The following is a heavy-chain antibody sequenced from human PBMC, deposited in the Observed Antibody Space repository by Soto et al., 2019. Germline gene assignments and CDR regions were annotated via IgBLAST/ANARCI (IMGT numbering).Heavy chain of an antibody. V-gene: IGHV1-69*06. Sequence: QVQLVQSGAEVKKPGSSVKVSCKASGGTFSSYAISWVRQAPGQGLEWMGGIIPIFGTANYAQKFQGRVTITEDKSTSTAYMELSSLRSEDTAVYYCARYSSSPPRDYYYYGMYVWGQGTTVTVSS. CDR2: IIPIFGTA. D-gene: IGHD6-6*01. CDR1: GGTFSSYA. CDR3: ARYSSSPPRDYYYYGMYV. J-gene: IGHJ6*02.